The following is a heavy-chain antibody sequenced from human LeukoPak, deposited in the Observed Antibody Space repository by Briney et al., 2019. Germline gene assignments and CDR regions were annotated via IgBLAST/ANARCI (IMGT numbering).Heavy chain of an antibody. V-gene: IGHV4-59*01. CDR1: GGSISSYY. Sequence: PSETLSLTCTVSGGSISSYYWSWIRQPPGKGLEWIGYIYYSGSTNHNPSLKSRVTISVETSKNQFSLKLSSVTAADTAVYYCARLAVFGDAFDIWGQGTMVTVSS. J-gene: IGHJ3*02. CDR3: ARLAVFGDAFDI. CDR2: IYYSGST. D-gene: IGHD2-21*01.